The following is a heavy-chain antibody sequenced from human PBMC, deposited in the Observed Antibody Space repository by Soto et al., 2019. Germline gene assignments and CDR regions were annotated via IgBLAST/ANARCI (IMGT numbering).Heavy chain of an antibody. J-gene: IGHJ3*02. D-gene: IGHD2-15*01. CDR3: APHVSCSGGSCQYDAFAI. CDR1: GFTFSSYS. V-gene: IGHV3-48*01. Sequence: GGSLRLSCAASGFTFSSYSMDWVRQAPGKGLEWVSYISSRSSTIYYADSVKVRFAMSRDTSEITLYLQMNSLGAEDTAAYYCAPHVSCSGGSCQYDAFAIRGQGTMVTVSS. CDR2: ISSRSSTI.